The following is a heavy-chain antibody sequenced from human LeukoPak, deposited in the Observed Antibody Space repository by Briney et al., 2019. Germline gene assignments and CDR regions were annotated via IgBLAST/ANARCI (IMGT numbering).Heavy chain of an antibody. Sequence: GGSLRLSCAASGFTFSSYSMNWVRQAPGKGLEWASSISSSSYIYYADSVKGRFTLSRDNANNSLYLQMNSLRAEDTAVYYCARRVAAAGSTGLRYIDVWGKGTTVTVSS. CDR3: ARRVAAAGSTGLRYIDV. V-gene: IGHV3-21*01. D-gene: IGHD6-13*01. CDR2: ISSSSYI. J-gene: IGHJ6*03. CDR1: GFTFSSYS.